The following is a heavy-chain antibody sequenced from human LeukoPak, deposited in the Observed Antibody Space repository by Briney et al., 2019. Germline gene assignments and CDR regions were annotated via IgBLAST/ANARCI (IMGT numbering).Heavy chain of an antibody. D-gene: IGHD6-19*01. J-gene: IGHJ6*03. CDR3: ARLKWLVGYYYYYYMDV. Sequence: GGSLRLSCAASGFTFSSYWMSWVRQAPGKGLEWVANIKQDGSEKYYVDSVKGRFTISRDNAKNSLYLQMNSLRAEDPAVYYCARLKWLVGYYYYYYMDVWGKGTTVTVSS. CDR1: GFTFSSYW. CDR2: IKQDGSEK. V-gene: IGHV3-7*01.